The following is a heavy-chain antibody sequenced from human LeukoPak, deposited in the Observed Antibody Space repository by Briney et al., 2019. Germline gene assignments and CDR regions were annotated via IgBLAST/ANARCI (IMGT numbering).Heavy chain of an antibody. Sequence: PGGSLRLSCAASGFTFSNYDMHWVRQAPGKGLEWVAVIWYDGSNKYYADSVKGRFTISRDNSKNTLYLQMNSLRAEDTAVYYCARTPHYDILTGEPPIDYWVQGTLVTVSS. D-gene: IGHD3-9*01. CDR2: IWYDGSNK. J-gene: IGHJ4*02. CDR1: GFTFSNYD. V-gene: IGHV3-33*01. CDR3: ARTPHYDILTGEPPIDY.